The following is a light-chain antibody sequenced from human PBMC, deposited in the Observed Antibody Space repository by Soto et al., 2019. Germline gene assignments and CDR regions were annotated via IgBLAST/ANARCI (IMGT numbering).Light chain of an antibody. CDR3: SSYTSSSTVV. Sequence: QSALTQPASVSGSPGQSITISCTGTSSDVGGYNYVSWYQQHPGKAPKLMIYDVSNRTSGVSNRFSGSKSGNTASLTISGLQAEDEADYYCSSYTSSSTVVFGGVTKLTVL. V-gene: IGLV2-14*01. J-gene: IGLJ2*01. CDR2: DVS. CDR1: SSDVGGYNY.